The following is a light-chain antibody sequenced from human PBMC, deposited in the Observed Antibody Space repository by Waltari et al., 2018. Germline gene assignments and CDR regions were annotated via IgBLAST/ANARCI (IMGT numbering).Light chain of an antibody. CDR1: QSVFHSSTYGNA. Sequence: DIVMTQSPDFLPVSLGDRATISCRSSQSVFHSSTYGNAIAWFQQRPGQPPKLLIYWTSTRESGVPGRFSGSGSGTDFTLTISSLQAEDVAVYYCQQYYSIPYTFGPGTKLEIK. V-gene: IGKV4-1*01. J-gene: IGKJ2*01. CDR3: QQYYSIPYT. CDR2: WTS.